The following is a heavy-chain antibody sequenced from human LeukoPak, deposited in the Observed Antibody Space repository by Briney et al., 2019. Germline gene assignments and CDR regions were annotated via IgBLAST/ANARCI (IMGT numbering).Heavy chain of an antibody. J-gene: IGHJ3*02. V-gene: IGHV3-9*01. D-gene: IGHD6-13*01. CDR3: AKATGYSSSWDAFDI. CDR1: GFTFDDYA. CDR2: ISWNSGSI. Sequence: GRSLRLSCAASGFTFDDYAMHWVRQAQGKGLEWVSGISWNSGSIGHADSVKGRFTISRDNAKNSLYLQMNSLRAEDTALYYCAKATGYSSSWDAFDIWGQGTMVTVSS.